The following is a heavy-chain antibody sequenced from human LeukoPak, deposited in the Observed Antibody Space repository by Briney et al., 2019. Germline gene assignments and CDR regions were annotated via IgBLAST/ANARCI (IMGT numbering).Heavy chain of an antibody. Sequence: SETLSLTRAVSGGSISSSNWWSWVRQPPGKGLEWIGEIYHSGSTNYNPSLKSRVTISVDTSKNQFSLKLSSVTAADTAVYYCASIAIVVVTAKDAFDIWGQGTMVTVSS. V-gene: IGHV4-4*02. D-gene: IGHD2-21*02. CDR3: ASIAIVVVTAKDAFDI. J-gene: IGHJ3*02. CDR2: IYHSGST. CDR1: GGSISSSNW.